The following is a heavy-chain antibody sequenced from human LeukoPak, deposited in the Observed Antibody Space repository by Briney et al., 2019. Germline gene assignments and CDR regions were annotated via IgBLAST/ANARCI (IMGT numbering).Heavy chain of an antibody. J-gene: IGHJ5*02. CDR2: IIPIFGTA. CDR1: GGTFSSYA. D-gene: IGHD6-6*01. Sequence: SVRVSCKASGGTFSSYAISWVRQAPGQGLEWMGGIIPIFGTANYAQKFQGRVTITADESTSTAYMELSSLRSEDTAVYYCARGVASIAARPPEYNWFDPWGQGTLVTVSS. V-gene: IGHV1-69*13. CDR3: ARGVASIAARPPEYNWFDP.